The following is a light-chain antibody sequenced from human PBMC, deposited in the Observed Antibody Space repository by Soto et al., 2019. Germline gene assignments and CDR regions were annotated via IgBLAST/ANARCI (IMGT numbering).Light chain of an antibody. Sequence: EIVKTQSPATLSXXPGEXATLXXWASQSISDNLAWYQQKPGLAPRLLIYHTSTRATGVPARFSGSGSGTEFSLTISSLQSEDFAVYYCQRYDKWPLTFGGGTKVDI. V-gene: IGKV3-15*01. J-gene: IGKJ4*01. CDR1: QSISDN. CDR2: HTS. CDR3: QRYDKWPLT.